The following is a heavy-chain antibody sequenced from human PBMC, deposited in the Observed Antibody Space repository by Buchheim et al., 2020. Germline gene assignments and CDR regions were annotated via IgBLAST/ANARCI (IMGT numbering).Heavy chain of an antibody. V-gene: IGHV3-74*01. Sequence: EVQLVESGGGLVQPGGSLRLSCAVSGFTFSSHWMHWVRQAPGKGLVWVSHINSDGSRTNYADSVKGRITISRDNAKQTLYLQMNRLRAEDTAVYYCARESSYYYGMDVWGLGTT. CDR3: ARESSYYYGMDV. CDR2: INSDGSRT. CDR1: GFTFSSHW. J-gene: IGHJ6*02.